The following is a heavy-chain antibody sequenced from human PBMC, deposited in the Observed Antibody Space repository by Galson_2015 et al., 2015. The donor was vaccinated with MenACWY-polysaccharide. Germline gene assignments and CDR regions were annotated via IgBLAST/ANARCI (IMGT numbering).Heavy chain of an antibody. D-gene: IGHD5-24*01. V-gene: IGHV1-18*01. CDR2: ISVSNGNT. CDR1: GYSFTTYG. CDR3: AKAFPVQKATVLSDY. Sequence: SVKVSCKASGYSFTTYGISWVRQAPGQGFEWMGWISVSNGNTNYAQKFQGRVTMTTDTSTSTAYMELRSLRSDVTAVYYCAKAFPVQKATVLSDYWGQGTLVTVSP. J-gene: IGHJ4*02.